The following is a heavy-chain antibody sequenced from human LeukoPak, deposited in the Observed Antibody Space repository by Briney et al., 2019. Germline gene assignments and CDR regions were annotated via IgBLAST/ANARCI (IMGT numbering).Heavy chain of an antibody. V-gene: IGHV3-23*01. D-gene: IGHD6-19*01. J-gene: IGHJ6*02. CDR3: AKGSGGSGWYDQYYYYGMDV. CDR1: GFTFSSHA. CDR2: ISGSGGST. Sequence: GGPLRLSCAASGFTFSSHAMSWVRQAPGKGLEWVSAISGSGGSTYYADSVKGRFTISRDNSKNTLYLQMNSLRAGDTAVYYCAKGSGGSGWYDQYYYYGMDVWGQGTTVTVSS.